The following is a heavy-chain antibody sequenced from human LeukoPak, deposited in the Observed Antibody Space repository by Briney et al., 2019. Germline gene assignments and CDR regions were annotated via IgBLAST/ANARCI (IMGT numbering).Heavy chain of an antibody. J-gene: IGHJ4*02. CDR3: ARDYGQWLVPGYYFDY. V-gene: IGHV3-21*01. CDR2: ISSSSSYI. D-gene: IGHD6-19*01. CDR1: GFTFSSYS. Sequence: GGSLRLSCAASGFTFSSYSMNWVRQAPGKGLEWVSSISSSSSYIYYADSVKGRFTISRDNAKNSLYLQMNSLRAEDTAVYYCARDYGQWLVPGYYFDYWGQGTLVTVSS.